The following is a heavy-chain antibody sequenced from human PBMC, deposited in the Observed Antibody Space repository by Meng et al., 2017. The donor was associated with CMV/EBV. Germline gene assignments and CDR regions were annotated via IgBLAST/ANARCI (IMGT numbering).Heavy chain of an antibody. CDR3: ARAGYSSSWYADKYNWFDP. J-gene: IGHJ5*02. D-gene: IGHD6-13*01. V-gene: IGHV1-8*01. Sequence: ASVKVSCKASGYTFTSYDINWVRQATGPGLEWMGWMNPNSGNTGYAQKFQGRVTMTRDTSTSTVYMELSSLRSEDTAVYYCARAGYSSSWYADKYNWFDPWGQGTLVTVSS. CDR2: MNPNSGNT. CDR1: GYTFTSYD.